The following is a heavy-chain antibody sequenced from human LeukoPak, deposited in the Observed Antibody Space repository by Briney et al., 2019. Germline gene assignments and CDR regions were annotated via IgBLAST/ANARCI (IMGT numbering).Heavy chain of an antibody. CDR3: ARGGDDCTSTTCPRRFDY. CDR1: GGSFSGYY. CDR2: ISHSGST. J-gene: IGHJ4*02. Sequence: SETLSLTCAVYGGSFSGYYWSWIRQPPGKGLEWIGEISHSGSTNYNTSLKSRVTISVDTSKNHFSLKLSSVTAADTAVYYCARGGDDCTSTTCPRRFDYWGQGTPVTVSS. V-gene: IGHV4-34*01. D-gene: IGHD2-2*01.